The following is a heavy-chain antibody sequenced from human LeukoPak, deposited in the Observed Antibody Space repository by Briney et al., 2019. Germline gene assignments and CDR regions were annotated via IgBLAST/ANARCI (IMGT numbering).Heavy chain of an antibody. D-gene: IGHD3-22*01. V-gene: IGHV3-20*04. CDR1: GFTFDDYG. Sequence: GRSLRLSCAASGFTFDDYGMSWVRQAPGKGLEWVSGINWNGGSTGYADSVKGRFTISRDNAKNSLYLQMNSLRAEDTALYYCARVNLSGYYYVVDYWGQGTLVTVSS. J-gene: IGHJ4*02. CDR2: INWNGGST. CDR3: ARVNLSGYYYVVDY.